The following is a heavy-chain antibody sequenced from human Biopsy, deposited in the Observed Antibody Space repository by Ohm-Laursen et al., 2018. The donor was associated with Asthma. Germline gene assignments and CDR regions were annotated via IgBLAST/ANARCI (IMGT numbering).Heavy chain of an antibody. CDR3: ARDFSREIMIGGGREHYFDF. D-gene: IGHD3-16*01. CDR1: GFTFMTYG. Sequence: LRLSCAASGFTFMTYGMHWVRQVPGKGLEWVATVGSDESYTDHADSVKGRFTISRDNSKNTLHLQMNSLRPEDTAVYYCARDFSREIMIGGGREHYFDFWGQGTLVTVSS. J-gene: IGHJ4*02. V-gene: IGHV3-33*01. CDR2: VGSDESYT.